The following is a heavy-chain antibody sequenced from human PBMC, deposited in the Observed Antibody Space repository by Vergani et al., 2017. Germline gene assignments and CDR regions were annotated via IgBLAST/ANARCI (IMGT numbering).Heavy chain of an antibody. V-gene: IGHV1-69*01. CDR1: GGTFSSYA. CDR2: IIPIFGTA. D-gene: IGHD3-22*01. CDR3: AVVDGRNYYYDSSGYFFDF. J-gene: IGHJ4*02. Sequence: QVQLVQSGAEVKKPGSSVKVSCKASGGTFSSYAISWVRQAPGQGLEWMGGIIPIFGTANYAQKFPSRVTITADESTSTAFMELSSLRSEDTSVYYCAVVDGRNYYYDSSGYFFDFWGQGTLVTVSS.